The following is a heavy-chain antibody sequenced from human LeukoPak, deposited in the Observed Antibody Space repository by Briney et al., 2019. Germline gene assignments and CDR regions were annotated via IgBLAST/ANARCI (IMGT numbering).Heavy chain of an antibody. CDR3: ARGQYRNHFYYYYMDV. CDR2: INPSGGST. CDR1: GYTFTSYY. D-gene: IGHD1-14*01. J-gene: IGHJ6*03. V-gene: IGHV1-46*01. Sequence: GASVKVSCKASGYTFTSYYMHWVRQAPGQGLEWMGIINPSGGSTSYAQKFQGRVTMTRDTSTSTAYMELSSLRSEDTAVYYCARGQYRNHFYYYYMDVWGKGTTVTVSS.